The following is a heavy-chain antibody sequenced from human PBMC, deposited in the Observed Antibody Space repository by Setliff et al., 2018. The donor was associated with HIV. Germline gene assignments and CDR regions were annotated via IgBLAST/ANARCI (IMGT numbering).Heavy chain of an antibody. CDR1: GYTFSSYA. J-gene: IGHJ3*02. V-gene: IGHV1-69*05. D-gene: IGHD3-10*01. CDR2: ITPVYGTP. Sequence: GASVKVSCKASGYTFSSYAINWVRQAPGQGLEWMGGITPVYGTPKYAQKMQGRVTITTIESTSTAYMELTSLRSDDTAVYYCARIRGVIADASDIWGQGTMVTVSS. CDR3: ARIRGVIADASDI.